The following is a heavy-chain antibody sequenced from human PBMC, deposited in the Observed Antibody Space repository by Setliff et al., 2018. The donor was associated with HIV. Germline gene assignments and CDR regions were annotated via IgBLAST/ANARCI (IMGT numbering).Heavy chain of an antibody. CDR1: GDTFNNYG. Sequence: VKVSCKVSGDTFNNYGLNWVRQAPGQGLEWMGGIIPIFKSADYAQKFQGRVTITTDESTSTAYMDLSSLKSEDTAIYYCARTSGDAYNYEGAFDVWGQGTLVTVS. V-gene: IGHV1-69*05. J-gene: IGHJ3*01. CDR3: ARTSGDAYNYEGAFDV. D-gene: IGHD5-12*01. CDR2: IIPIFKSA.